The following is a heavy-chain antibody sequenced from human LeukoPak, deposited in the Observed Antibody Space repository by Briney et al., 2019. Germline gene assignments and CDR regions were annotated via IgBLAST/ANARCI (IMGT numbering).Heavy chain of an antibody. CDR2: INTHTGNP. Sequence: ASVKVSGKASEYTVTSFAINWLRQTPGQGPEWVGWINTHTGNPIYAQCFTGRFVFSLDTSVSTAYLQISSLKAEDTAVYYCVRDGYNSFSSDFDYWGQGTLVTVSS. D-gene: IGHD3-22*01. V-gene: IGHV7-4-1*02. J-gene: IGHJ4*02. CDR1: EYTVTSFA. CDR3: VRDGYNSFSSDFDY.